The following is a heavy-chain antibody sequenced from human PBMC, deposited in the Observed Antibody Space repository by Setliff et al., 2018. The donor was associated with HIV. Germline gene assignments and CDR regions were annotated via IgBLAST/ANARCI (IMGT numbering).Heavy chain of an antibody. CDR3: ARLLGNSFDY. CDR1: GGSISDSDFY. D-gene: IGHD7-27*01. J-gene: IGHJ4*02. CDR2: IYYSGST. V-gene: IGHV4-39*07. Sequence: NPSETLSLTCTVSGGSISDSDFYWSWIRQHPGKGLEWIGNIYYSGSTYYNPSLKSRLTISVDASKSPFSLKLRSVTAADTAVYYCARLLGNSFDYWGQGTLVTVS.